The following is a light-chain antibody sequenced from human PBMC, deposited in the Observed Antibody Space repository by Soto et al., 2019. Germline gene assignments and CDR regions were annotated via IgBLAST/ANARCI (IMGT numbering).Light chain of an antibody. CDR1: QSLSSSNY. J-gene: IGKJ1*01. Sequence: EIVLTQSAGTLSLSPGERASLSGRASQSLSSSNYLAWYQQRPGQAPRLLIYSASTRATGIPARFSGSGSGTEFTLTIRSLQSEDFAVYYCHQYNHWLTWTFGQGSMGDI. CDR2: SAS. CDR3: HQYNHWLTWT. V-gene: IGKV3-15*01.